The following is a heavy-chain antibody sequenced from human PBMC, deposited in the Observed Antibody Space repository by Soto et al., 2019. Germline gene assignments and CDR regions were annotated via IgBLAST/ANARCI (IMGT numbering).Heavy chain of an antibody. V-gene: IGHV5-51*01. Sequence: GESLKISCNSSGYSFTSYWIGWVRQMPGKGLEWMGIIYPGHSDTRYSPPFQGQVTISADKSISTAYLQWSSLKASDTAMYYCARHRNVAGTDYWGQGTLVTVYS. J-gene: IGHJ4*02. D-gene: IGHD6-19*01. CDR2: IYPGHSDT. CDR3: ARHRNVAGTDY. CDR1: GYSFTSYW.